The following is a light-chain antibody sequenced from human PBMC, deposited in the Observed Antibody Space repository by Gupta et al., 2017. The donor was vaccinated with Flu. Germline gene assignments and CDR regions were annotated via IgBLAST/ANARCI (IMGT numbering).Light chain of an antibody. CDR2: EVS. Sequence: QSALTQPASVSGSPGQSITISCAGTTSDVGGYDYVSWYQQYPGKAPELIIFEVSGRASGVSNRFSESKSGNTASLTISGLQAEDEADYYWSSYRSKSYIFGTGTKVTVL. CDR3: SSYRSKSYI. V-gene: IGLV2-14*01. CDR1: TSDVGGYDY. J-gene: IGLJ1*01.